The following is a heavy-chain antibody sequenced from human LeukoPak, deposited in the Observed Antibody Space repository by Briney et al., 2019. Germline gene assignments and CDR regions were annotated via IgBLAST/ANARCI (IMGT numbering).Heavy chain of an antibody. CDR2: INPNSGGT. Sequence: ASVKVSCKTSGYTFTGYYMHWVRQAPGQGLEWMGWINPNSGGTNYAQKFQGRVTMTRDTSISTAYMELSRLRSDDTAVYYCAREGMTTVTTGPGYWGQGTLVTVSS. CDR3: AREGMTTVTTGPGY. CDR1: GYTFTGYY. J-gene: IGHJ4*02. V-gene: IGHV1-2*02. D-gene: IGHD4-17*01.